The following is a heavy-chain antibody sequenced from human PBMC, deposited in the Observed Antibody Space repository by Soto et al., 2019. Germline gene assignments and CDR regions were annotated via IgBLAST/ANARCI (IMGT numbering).Heavy chain of an antibody. CDR1: GRSISRYY. CDR2: IYYSGST. J-gene: IGHJ4*02. D-gene: IGHD1-20*01. CDR3: ARNRYHWNYLAY. V-gene: IGHV4-59*01. Sequence: SETLSLTCTVSGRSISRYYWRWIRQPPGKGLEWVGYIYYSGSTNYNPSLKSRVTISVDTSKNQFSLKLSSVTAADTAVYYCARNRYHWNYLAYWGQGNLVTVS.